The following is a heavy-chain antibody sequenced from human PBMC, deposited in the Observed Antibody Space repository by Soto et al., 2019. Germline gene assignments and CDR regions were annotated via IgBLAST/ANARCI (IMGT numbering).Heavy chain of an antibody. V-gene: IGHV4-59*11. Sequence: QVQLQESGPGLVKPSETLSLTCTVSGDSISSHYWSWIRQPPGRGLEWIGYTHSSGNTNYNPSFKSPVTRSVDTSKNQVPLQLRSMTTADTAVHYCASGAWYNDYWGQGTLVTVSS. CDR2: THSSGNT. CDR3: ASGAWYNDY. CDR1: GDSISSHY. D-gene: IGHD1-1*01. J-gene: IGHJ4*02.